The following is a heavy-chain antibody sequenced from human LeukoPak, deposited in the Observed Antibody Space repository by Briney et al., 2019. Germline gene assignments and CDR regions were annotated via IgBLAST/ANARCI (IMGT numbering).Heavy chain of an antibody. CDR1: GFSLSTSGVG. D-gene: IGHD5-18*01. V-gene: IGHV2-5*02. CDR2: IYRDDDK. J-gene: IGHJ4*02. CDR3: AHSGHLDTAVVSSTFDS. Sequence: SGPTLVKPTQTLTLTCTFSGFSLSTSGVGVGWIRQPPGKALEWLALIYRDDDKYYSPSLKSRLTITKGTSKNQVVLTMTTMDPVDTATYFCAHSGHLDTAVVSSTFDSWGQGTLVTVSS.